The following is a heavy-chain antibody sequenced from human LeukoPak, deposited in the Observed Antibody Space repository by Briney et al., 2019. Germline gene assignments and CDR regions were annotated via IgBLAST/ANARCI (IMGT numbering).Heavy chain of an antibody. J-gene: IGHJ5*02. Sequence: SETLSLTCAVYGGSFSGYYWNWIRQPPGKGLEWVGEINHSGSTNYNPSLKSRVTISVDTSKNQFSLKLSSVTAADTAVYYCARRLLADIVVVPSIRPNWFDPWGQGTLVTVSS. CDR3: ARRLLADIVVVPSIRPNWFDP. D-gene: IGHD2-2*01. CDR1: GGSFSGYY. CDR2: INHSGST. V-gene: IGHV4-34*01.